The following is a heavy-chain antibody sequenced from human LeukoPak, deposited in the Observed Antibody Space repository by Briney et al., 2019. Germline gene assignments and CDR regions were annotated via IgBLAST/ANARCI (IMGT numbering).Heavy chain of an antibody. D-gene: IGHD3-3*01. CDR2: INPNSGGT. V-gene: IGHV1-2*02. CDR1: GYTFTGYY. J-gene: IGHJ3*02. CDR3: ARGGSIFGVETNAFDI. Sequence: GASVKVSCKASGYTFTGYYMHWVRQAPGQGLEWMGWINPNSGGTNYAQKFQGRVTMTRDTSISTAYMELSRLRSDDTAVYYCARGGSIFGVETNAFDIWGQGTMVTVSS.